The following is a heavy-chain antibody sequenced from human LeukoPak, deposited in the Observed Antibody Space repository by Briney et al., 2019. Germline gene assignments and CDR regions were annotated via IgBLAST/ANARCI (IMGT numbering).Heavy chain of an antibody. CDR2: VYTDGGTI. Sequence: GASVKVSCKASGNIFTNYHLHWVRLAPGRGLEWMGAVYTDGGTITNTRSFQDRVTMTRGVSTRTVYMELSSLNSEDTAVYYCATEAPGSYRFDNWGQEILVTVSS. CDR3: ATEAPGSYRFDN. D-gene: IGHD3-10*01. V-gene: IGHV1-46*01. CDR1: GNIFTNYH. J-gene: IGHJ4*02.